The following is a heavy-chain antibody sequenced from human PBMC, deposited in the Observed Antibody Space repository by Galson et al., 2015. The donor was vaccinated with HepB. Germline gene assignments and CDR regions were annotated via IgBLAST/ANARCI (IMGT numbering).Heavy chain of an antibody. Sequence: SLRLSCAAFGFTVSSNYMSWVRQAPGKGLEWVGHIKSKTYGGTADYAAPVKDRFTLSRDDSKNILYLHLDSLNTEDTGIYYCTTATMIRGEVPYYFYKYGMDVWGQGTAVTVSS. CDR3: TTATMIRGEVPYYFYKYGMDV. V-gene: IGHV3-15*01. D-gene: IGHD3-10*01. CDR2: IKSKTYGGTA. J-gene: IGHJ6*02. CDR1: GFTVSSNY.